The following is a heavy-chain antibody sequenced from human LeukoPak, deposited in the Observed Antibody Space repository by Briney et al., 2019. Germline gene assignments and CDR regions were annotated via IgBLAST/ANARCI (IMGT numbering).Heavy chain of an antibody. V-gene: IGHV4-59*12. Sequence: SETLSLTCTVSGGSISNYYWSWIRQPPGKGLEWIGYIYYSGSTKYNPSLKSRVTISVDTSKNQFSLKLSSVTAADTAVYYCARDRGTWNDDGFDYWGQGTLVTVSS. CDR3: ARDRGTWNDDGFDY. CDR1: GGSISNYY. D-gene: IGHD1-1*01. CDR2: IYYSGST. J-gene: IGHJ4*02.